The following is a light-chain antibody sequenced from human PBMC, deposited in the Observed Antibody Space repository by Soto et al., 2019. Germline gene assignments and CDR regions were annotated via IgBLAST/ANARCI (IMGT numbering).Light chain of an antibody. CDR1: SGDIGTYNL. V-gene: IGLV2-23*02. J-gene: IGLJ1*01. CDR3: CSFAGSGTGV. Sequence: QSALTQPASVSGSPGQSIAISCTGTSGDIGTYNLVSWYQQHPGKAPKLMISEVNKRPSGVSDRFSGSKSGDTASLTISGLRTEDGADYYCCSFAGSGTGVFGTGTKAPS. CDR2: EVN.